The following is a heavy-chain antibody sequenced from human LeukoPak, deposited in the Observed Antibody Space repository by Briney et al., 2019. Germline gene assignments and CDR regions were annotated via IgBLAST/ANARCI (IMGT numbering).Heavy chain of an antibody. CDR1: GYTFTSYG. J-gene: IGHJ5*02. CDR2: ISPYNGNT. CDR3: ARDNDYYYGSGSYSPQFDP. D-gene: IGHD3-10*01. Sequence: ASVKVSCKASGYTFTSYGISWVRQAPGQGLEWMGWISPYNGNTNYAQNLQGRVTMTTETSTSTAYMELRSLRSDDTAVYYCARDNDYYYGSGSYSPQFDPWGQGTLVTVSS. V-gene: IGHV1-18*01.